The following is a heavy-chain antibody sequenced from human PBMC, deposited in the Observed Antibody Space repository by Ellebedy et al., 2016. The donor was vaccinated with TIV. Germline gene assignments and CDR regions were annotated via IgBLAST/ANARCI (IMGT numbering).Heavy chain of an antibody. CDR2: ISSGSTTL. CDR3: ARDRESYYDSSGYYLY. D-gene: IGHD3-22*01. Sequence: SSSGSMSWVRLAPGKGLEWLSYISSGSTTLYYAESVKGRFTVSRDNAQNSLYLQMNSLRAEDTAVYYCARDRESYYDSSGYYLYWGQGTLVIVSS. J-gene: IGHJ4*02. V-gene: IGHV3-48*04. CDR1: SSSGS.